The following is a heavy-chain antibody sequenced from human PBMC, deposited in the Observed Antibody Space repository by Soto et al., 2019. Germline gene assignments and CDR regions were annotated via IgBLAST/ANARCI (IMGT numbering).Heavy chain of an antibody. Sequence: GGSLRLSCAASGFTFSSYWMHWVRQAPGKGLVWVSRINSDGSSTSYADSVKGRFTISRDNGKNTLYLQMNSLRAEDTAVYYCARRRYDYYYYYGMDVWGQGTPVTVSS. J-gene: IGHJ6*02. CDR2: INSDGSST. CDR1: GFTFSSYW. CDR3: ARRRYDYYYYYGMDV. V-gene: IGHV3-74*01. D-gene: IGHD1-1*01.